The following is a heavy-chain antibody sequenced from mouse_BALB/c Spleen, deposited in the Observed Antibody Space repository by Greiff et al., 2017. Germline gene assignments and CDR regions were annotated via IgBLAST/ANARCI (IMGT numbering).Heavy chain of an antibody. CDR3: ARSYGSSYWYFDV. V-gene: IGHV1-31*01. D-gene: IGHD1-1*01. Sequence: EVKLEESGPELVKPGASVKISCKASGYSFTGYYMHWVKQSHVKSLEWIGRINPYNGATSYNQNFKDKASLTVDKSSSTAYMELHSLTSEDSAVYYCARSYGSSYWYFDVWGAGTTVTVSS. CDR2: INPYNGAT. CDR1: GYSFTGYY. J-gene: IGHJ1*01.